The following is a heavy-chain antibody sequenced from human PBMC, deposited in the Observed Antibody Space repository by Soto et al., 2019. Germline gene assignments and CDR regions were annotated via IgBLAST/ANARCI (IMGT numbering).Heavy chain of an antibody. V-gene: IGHV3-7*05. CDR2: IKPDGSEK. D-gene: IGHD3-3*01. CDR1: GFTFTDHW. J-gene: IGHJ3*01. Sequence: EVQLVESGGGLVQPGGSLRLSYVASGFTFTDHWMTWVRQAPGRRPEWVANIKPDGSEKYYMDSVRGRFAISRDNAKNSLSLLMNSLGPEETAMFYCVRIRGGGAYDLWGQGTMVTVS. CDR3: VRIRGGGAYDL.